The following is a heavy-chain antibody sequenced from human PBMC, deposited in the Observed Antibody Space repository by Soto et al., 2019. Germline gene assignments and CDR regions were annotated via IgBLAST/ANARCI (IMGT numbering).Heavy chain of an antibody. J-gene: IGHJ4*02. CDR2: IIPILGIA. CDR1: GGTFSSYT. V-gene: IGHV1-69*02. Sequence: ASVKVSCKASGGTFSSYTISWVRQAPGQGLEWMGRIIPILGIANYAQKFQGRVTITADKSTSTAYMELSSLRSEDTAVYYCATYYDILTGYYEEYYFDYWGQGTLVTVS. D-gene: IGHD3-9*01. CDR3: ATYYDILTGYYEEYYFDY.